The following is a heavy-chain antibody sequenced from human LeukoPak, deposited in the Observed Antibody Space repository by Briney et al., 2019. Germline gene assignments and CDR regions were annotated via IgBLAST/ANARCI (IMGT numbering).Heavy chain of an antibody. CDR3: AKEGRSLQTY. V-gene: IGHV3-7*03. D-gene: IGHD5-24*01. CDR1: GFMFSSNW. CDR2: IKEDGTET. J-gene: IGHJ4*02. Sequence: GGSLRLSCAASGFMFSSNWMSWVRLAPGKGLEWVASIKEDGTETYYVDSVKGRFTISRDNAKNSLYLQMNSLRVEDTAVYYCAKEGRSLQTYWGQGTLVTVSS.